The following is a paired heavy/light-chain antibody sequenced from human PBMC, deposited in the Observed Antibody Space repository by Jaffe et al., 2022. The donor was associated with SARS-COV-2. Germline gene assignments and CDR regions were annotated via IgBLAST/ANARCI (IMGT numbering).Heavy chain of an antibody. V-gene: IGHV1-3*01. CDR1: GYMFTREA. CDR2: INAVNGDT. J-gene: IGHJ4*02. Sequence: QVQLVQSGAEVKKPGASVKVSCKASGYMFTREAMHWARQAPGQRLEWMGWINAVNGDTRYSQKFQGRVTITRDTSASTAYMELSSLTSEDTAVYYCARGGPGLLPACTFDYWGQGTLVTVSS. CDR3: ARGGPGLLPACTFDY. D-gene: IGHD2-2*01.
Light chain of an antibody. Sequence: EIVLTQSPGTLSLSPGERATLSCRATQSVSSRYLAWYQQKPGQAPRLLIYGASSRATGIPDRFSGSGSGTDFTLTISRLEPEDFAMYYCQQYDGTAITFGQGTRLEIK. V-gene: IGKV3-20*01. CDR3: QQYDGTAIT. CDR1: QSVSSRY. CDR2: GAS. J-gene: IGKJ5*01.